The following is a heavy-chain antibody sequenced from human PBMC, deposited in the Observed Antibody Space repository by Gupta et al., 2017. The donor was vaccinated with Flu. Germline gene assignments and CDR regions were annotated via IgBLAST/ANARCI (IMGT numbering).Heavy chain of an antibody. V-gene: IGHV3-21*02. Sequence: EVQLVESGGGLVKPGGSLRLSCADSGFTFCTYYFTLVRQAPGTGLECVSAMRSSSSNIYDADLVRGRFTISRDNAKNSLYLQMNTLRADETAVYYCARHFSDRDAFDIWGQGTTVTVSS. CDR1: GFTFCTYY. CDR2: MRSSSSNI. J-gene: IGHJ3*02. CDR3: ARHFSDRDAFDI.